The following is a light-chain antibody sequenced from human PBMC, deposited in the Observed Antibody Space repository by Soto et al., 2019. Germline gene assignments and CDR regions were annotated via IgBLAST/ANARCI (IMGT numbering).Light chain of an antibody. J-gene: IGKJ1*01. CDR3: QQYHRYST. CDR1: QNINAW. CDR2: DVS. Sequence: DIQMTQAPSTLSASVGDRVTITCRASQNINAWLAWYQQKPGKAPKLLIYDVSTLHSGVPSRFSGSASGTEFTLTISXLESDDFATYYCQQYHRYSTFGQGTKVDIK. V-gene: IGKV1-5*01.